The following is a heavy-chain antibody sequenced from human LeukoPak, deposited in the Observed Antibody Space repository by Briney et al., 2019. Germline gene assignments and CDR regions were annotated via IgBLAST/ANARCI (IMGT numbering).Heavy chain of an antibody. CDR3: AKSLYIVVVPAAIEEAFDY. CDR2: IYDSGNT. J-gene: IGHJ4*02. CDR1: GGSISSSSYY. V-gene: IGHV4-39*01. Sequence: PSETLSLTCTVSGGSISSSSYYWGWIRQPPGKGLEWIGSIYDSGNTYYNPSLKSRVTISVDTSKNQFSLKLSSVTAADTAVYYCAKSLYIVVVPAAIEEAFDYWGQGTLVTVSS. D-gene: IGHD2-2*01.